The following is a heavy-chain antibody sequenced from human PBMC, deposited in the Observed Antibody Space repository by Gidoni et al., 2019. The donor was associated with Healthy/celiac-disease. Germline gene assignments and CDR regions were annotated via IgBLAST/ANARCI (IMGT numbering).Heavy chain of an antibody. D-gene: IGHD3-10*01. CDR1: GGSFSGYY. Sequence: QVQLQTWGAGLLKPSETLYLTCAVYGGSFSGYYWSWIRQPPGKGLEWIGEINHSGSTNYNPSLKSRVTISVDTSKNQFSLKLSSVTAADTAVYYCARGRYYGAFDIWGQGTMVTVSS. CDR2: INHSGST. V-gene: IGHV4-34*01. J-gene: IGHJ3*02. CDR3: ARGRYYGAFDI.